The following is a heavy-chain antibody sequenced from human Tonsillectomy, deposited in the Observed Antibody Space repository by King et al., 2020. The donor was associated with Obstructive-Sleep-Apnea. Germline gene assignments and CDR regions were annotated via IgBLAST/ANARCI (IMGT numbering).Heavy chain of an antibody. Sequence: VQLQESGPGLVKPSETLSLTCKVSGGSISSYYWSWIRQPPGKGLEWIGYIYYSGSTNYNPSLKSRVTISVDTSKNPFSLKLSSVTAADTAVYYCARAPYGSGIIDWFDPWGQGTLVTVSS. CDR3: ARAPYGSGIIDWFDP. J-gene: IGHJ5*02. V-gene: IGHV4-59*01. CDR1: GGSISSYY. CDR2: IYYSGST. D-gene: IGHD3-10*01.